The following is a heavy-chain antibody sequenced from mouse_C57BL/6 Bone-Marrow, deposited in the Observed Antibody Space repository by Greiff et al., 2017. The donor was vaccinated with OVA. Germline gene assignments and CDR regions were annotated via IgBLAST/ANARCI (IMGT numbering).Heavy chain of an antibody. V-gene: IGHV5-4*03. D-gene: IGHD1-1*01. CDR2: ISDGGSYT. CDR1: GFTFSSYA. CDR3: ARSFITTGAWFAY. J-gene: IGHJ3*01. Sequence: EVMLVESGGGLVKPGGSLKLSCAASGFTFSSYAMSWVRQTPEKRLEWVATISDGGSYTYYPDNVKGRFTISRDNAKNNLYLQMSHLKSEDTAMYYCARSFITTGAWFAYWGQGTLVTVSA.